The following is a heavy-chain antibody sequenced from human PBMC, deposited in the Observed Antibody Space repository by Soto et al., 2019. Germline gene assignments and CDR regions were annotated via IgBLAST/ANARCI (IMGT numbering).Heavy chain of an antibody. V-gene: IGHV5-51*01. Sequence: GESLKISCKGSGYSFTSYWIGWVRQMPGKGLEWMGTIYPGDSDTRYSPSFQGQVTISADKSISTAYLQWSSLKASDTAMYYCARHVAVAGTGDYYGMDVWGQGTTVTVSS. J-gene: IGHJ6*02. D-gene: IGHD6-19*01. CDR3: ARHVAVAGTGDYYGMDV. CDR1: GYSFTSYW. CDR2: IYPGDSDT.